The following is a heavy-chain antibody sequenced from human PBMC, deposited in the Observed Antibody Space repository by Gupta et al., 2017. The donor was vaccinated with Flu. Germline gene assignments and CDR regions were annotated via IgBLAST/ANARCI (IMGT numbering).Heavy chain of an antibody. J-gene: IGHJ5*02. CDR3: AREKHCSTASCYRWFDP. D-gene: IGHD2-2*02. CDR1: GYTFTAYY. Sequence: QVQLVQSGAEVKEPGASVKVSCKASGYTFTAYYIHWVRQAPGQGLEWVGRINPHSGSTNYEQKFQGRVTVTMDTSISTAYMDLSRLRSDDTAVYYCAREKHCSTASCYRWFDPWGQGTRVTVSS. V-gene: IGHV1-2*06. CDR2: INPHSGST.